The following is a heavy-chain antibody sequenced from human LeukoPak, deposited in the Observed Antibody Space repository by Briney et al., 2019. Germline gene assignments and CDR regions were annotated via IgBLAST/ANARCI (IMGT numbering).Heavy chain of an antibody. D-gene: IGHD2-2*01. CDR3: AKRAIVVVPAAINYFDY. Sequence: PGGSLRLSCAASGFTVSSNYMSWVRQAPGKGLEWVSAISGSGGSTYYADSVKGRFTISRDNSKNTLYLQMNSLRAEDTAVYYCAKRAIVVVPAAINYFDYWGQGTLVTVSS. J-gene: IGHJ4*02. V-gene: IGHV3-23*01. CDR1: GFTVSSNY. CDR2: ISGSGGST.